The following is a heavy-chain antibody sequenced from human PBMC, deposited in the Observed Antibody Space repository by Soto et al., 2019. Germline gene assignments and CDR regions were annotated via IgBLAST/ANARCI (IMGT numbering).Heavy chain of an antibody. V-gene: IGHV3-7*03. D-gene: IGHD2-15*01. CDR1: GFTFSSYW. CDR2: IKQDGSEK. Sequence: GGSLRLSCAASGFTFSSYWMSWVRQAPGKGLEWVANIKQDGSEKYYVDSVKGRFTISRDNAKNSLDLQMNSLRAEDTAVYYCARDRDGYCSGGSCYAEYFEHWGQGTLVTVSS. CDR3: ARDRDGYCSGGSCYAEYFEH. J-gene: IGHJ1*01.